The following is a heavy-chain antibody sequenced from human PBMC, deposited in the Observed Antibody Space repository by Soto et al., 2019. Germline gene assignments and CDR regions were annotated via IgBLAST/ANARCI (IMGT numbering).Heavy chain of an antibody. D-gene: IGHD3-9*01. Sequence: QVQLVESEGGLVKPGGSLRLSCAASGFTFSDYYMSWIRQAPGKGLEWVSYIGSSSSYTNYADSVKGRFTISRDNAKNSLYLQMNSLRAEDTAVYYCARDADILTGSDAFDIWGQGTMVTVSS. CDR1: GFTFSDYY. V-gene: IGHV3-11*05. CDR3: ARDADILTGSDAFDI. CDR2: IGSSSSYT. J-gene: IGHJ3*02.